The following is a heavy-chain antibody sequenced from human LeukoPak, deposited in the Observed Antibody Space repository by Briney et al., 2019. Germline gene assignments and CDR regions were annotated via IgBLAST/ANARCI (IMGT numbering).Heavy chain of an antibody. J-gene: IGHJ5*02. CDR1: GFTFSSYS. CDR2: ISSSSSYI. CDR3: LRRAAHDP. D-gene: IGHD6-25*01. V-gene: IGHV3-21*01. Sequence: GGSLRLSCAASGFTFSSYSMNWVRQAPGKGLEWVSSISSSSSYIYYAGSVKGRFTISRDNAKNSLYLQMNSLRAEDTAVYYCLRRAAHDPWGQGTLVTVSS.